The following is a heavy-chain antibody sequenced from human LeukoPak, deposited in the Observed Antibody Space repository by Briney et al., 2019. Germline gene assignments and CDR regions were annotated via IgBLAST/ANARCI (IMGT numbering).Heavy chain of an antibody. Sequence: TSVKVSCKASGFTFTSSAVQWVRQARGQRLEWIGWIVVGSGNTNYAQKFQERVTITRDMSTSTAYMELSSLRSEDTAVYYCAADLNRGYSYGYFDYWGQETLVTVSS. CDR2: IVVGSGNT. D-gene: IGHD5-18*01. CDR3: AADLNRGYSYGYFDY. V-gene: IGHV1-58*01. CDR1: GFTFTSSA. J-gene: IGHJ4*02.